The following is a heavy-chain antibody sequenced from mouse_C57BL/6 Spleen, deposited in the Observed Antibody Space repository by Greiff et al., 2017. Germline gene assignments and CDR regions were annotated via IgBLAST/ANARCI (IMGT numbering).Heavy chain of an antibody. Sequence: QVQLQQPGAELVRPGSSVKLSCKASGYTFTSYWMHWVKQRPIQGLEWIGNIDPSDSETHYNQKFKDKATLTVDKSSSTAYMQLSSLTSDGSAVYYCARAHYYGSSYYAMDYWGQGTSVTVSS. CDR3: ARAHYYGSSYYAMDY. CDR2: IDPSDSET. CDR1: GYTFTSYW. J-gene: IGHJ4*01. D-gene: IGHD1-1*01. V-gene: IGHV1-52*01.